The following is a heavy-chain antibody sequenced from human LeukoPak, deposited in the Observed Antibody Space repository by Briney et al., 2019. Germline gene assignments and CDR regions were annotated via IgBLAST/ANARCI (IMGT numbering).Heavy chain of an antibody. CDR3: ARGDIVVVPAAMPPDY. CDR2: IYYSGST. CDR1: GGSISSGGYY. D-gene: IGHD2-2*01. J-gene: IGHJ4*02. V-gene: IGHV4-31*03. Sequence: SQTLSLTCTVSGGSISSGGYYWSWIRQHPRKGLEWIGYIYYSGSTYYNPSLKSRVTISVDTSKNQLSLKLSSVTAADTAVYYCARGDIVVVPAAMPPDYWGQGTLVTVSS.